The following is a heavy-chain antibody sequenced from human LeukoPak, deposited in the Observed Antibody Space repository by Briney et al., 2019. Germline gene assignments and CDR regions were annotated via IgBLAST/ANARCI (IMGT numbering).Heavy chain of an antibody. D-gene: IGHD5-18*01. CDR3: ARARGYSYGIDAFDI. CDR1: GLTFSSYA. J-gene: IGHJ3*02. Sequence: GRSLRLSCAASGLTFSSYAMHWVRQAPGKGLEWVAVISYDGSNKYYADSVKGRFTISRDNSKNTLYLQMNSLRAEDTAVYYCARARGYSYGIDAFDIWGQGTMVTVSS. CDR2: ISYDGSNK. V-gene: IGHV3-30*04.